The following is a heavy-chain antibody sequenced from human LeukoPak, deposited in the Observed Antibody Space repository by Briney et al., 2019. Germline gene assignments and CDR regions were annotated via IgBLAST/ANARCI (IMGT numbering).Heavy chain of an antibody. Sequence: SETLSLTCAVYGGSFSGYYWSWIRQPPGKGLEWIGEINHSGSTNYNPSLKSRVTISVDTSKNQFSLKLSSVTAADTAVYYCARRRVTMVRGVTSGYYYYMDVWGKGTTVTISS. CDR2: INHSGST. CDR3: ARRRVTMVRGVTSGYYYYMDV. V-gene: IGHV4-34*01. CDR1: GGSFSGYY. D-gene: IGHD3-10*01. J-gene: IGHJ6*03.